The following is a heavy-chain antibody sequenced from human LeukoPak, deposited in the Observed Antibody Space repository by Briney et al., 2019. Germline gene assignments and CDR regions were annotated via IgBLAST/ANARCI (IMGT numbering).Heavy chain of an antibody. V-gene: IGHV1-69*13. D-gene: IGHD3-3*01. Sequence: SVKVSCKASGGTFSSYAISWVRQAPGQGLEWMGRIIPIFGTANYAQKFQGRVTITSDESTSTAYMELSSLRSEDTAVYYCAREPRVRFLEWPLDYWGQGTLVTVSS. CDR1: GGTFSSYA. J-gene: IGHJ4*02. CDR2: IIPIFGTA. CDR3: AREPRVRFLEWPLDY.